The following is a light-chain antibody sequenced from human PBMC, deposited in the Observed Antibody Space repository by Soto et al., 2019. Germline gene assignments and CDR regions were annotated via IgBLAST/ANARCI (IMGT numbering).Light chain of an antibody. CDR1: SSNIGADFD. CDR3: QSYDSGLSGYV. CDR2: GHS. Sequence: QSVLPQPPSVSGAPGQRVTISCTGGSSNIGADFDVHWYQHLPGTAPRLLIYGHSNRPSGVPDRFSGSKSGTSASLAITGLQAEDEADYYCQSYDSGLSGYVFGAGTKLTVL. V-gene: IGLV1-40*01. J-gene: IGLJ1*01.